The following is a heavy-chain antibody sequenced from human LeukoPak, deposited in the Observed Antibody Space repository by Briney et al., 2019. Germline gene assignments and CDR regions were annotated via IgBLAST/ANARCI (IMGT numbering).Heavy chain of an antibody. CDR3: AKGHTYGMI. Sequence: PGGSLRLSCAASGFTFSDFYMSWLRQTPGKGLEWVSYISTTGTTVDYADSVKGRFTISRDNAKGSLYLQMNNLGAGDTAVYYCAKGHTYGMIWGQGTLVTVSS. D-gene: IGHD2-8*01. CDR2: ISTTGTTV. CDR1: GFTFSDFY. V-gene: IGHV3-11*01. J-gene: IGHJ4*02.